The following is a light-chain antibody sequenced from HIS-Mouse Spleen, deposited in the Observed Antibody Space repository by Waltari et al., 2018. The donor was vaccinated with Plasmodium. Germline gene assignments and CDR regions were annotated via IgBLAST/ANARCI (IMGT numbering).Light chain of an antibody. J-gene: IGLJ3*02. CDR3: YSAADNNRV. CDR1: VLAKKY. CDR2: KDS. V-gene: IGLV3-27*01. Sequence: SYELTQPSSVSVSPGQPARITCSGDVLAKKYARGFQQKPGQAPVLVIYKDSERPSGIPERFSGSSSGTTVTLTISGAQVEDEADYYCYSAADNNRVFGGGTKLTVL.